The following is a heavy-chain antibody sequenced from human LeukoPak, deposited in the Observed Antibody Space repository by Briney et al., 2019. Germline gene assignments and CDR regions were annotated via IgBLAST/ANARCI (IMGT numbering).Heavy chain of an antibody. CDR1: GGCFSGYY. CDR3: ARGQGAEVDY. CDR2: INHSGST. V-gene: IGHV4-34*01. D-gene: IGHD1-26*01. J-gene: IGHJ4*02. Sequence: SETLSLTCAVYGGCFSGYYWSWIRQPPGKGLEWIGEINHSGSTNYNPSLKSRVTVSVDTSKNQFSLKLSSVTAADTAVYYCARGQGAEVDYWGQGTLVTVSS.